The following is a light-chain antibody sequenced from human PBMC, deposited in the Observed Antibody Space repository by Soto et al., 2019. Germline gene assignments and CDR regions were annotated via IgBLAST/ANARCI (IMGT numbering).Light chain of an antibody. CDR1: QSVSSN. CDR2: GAS. V-gene: IGKV3D-15*01. Sequence: EIVLTQSPGTLSLSPGERATLSCGASQSVSSNLAWYQQKPGQAPRLLIYGASTRATGIPARFSGSGSGTEFTLTISSLQSEDFAVYYCQQYNNWPPITFGQGTRLENK. J-gene: IGKJ5*01. CDR3: QQYNNWPPIT.